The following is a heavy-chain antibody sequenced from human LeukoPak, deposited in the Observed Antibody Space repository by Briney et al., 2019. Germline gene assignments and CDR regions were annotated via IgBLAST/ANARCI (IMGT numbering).Heavy chain of an antibody. D-gene: IGHD5-18*01. Sequence: KSSETLSLTCTVSGGSISSYYWSWIRQPPGKGLEWIGYIYYSGSTNYNPSLKSRVTISVDTSKNQCSLKLGSVTAADTAVYYCARDMVTRWDYYYYMDVWGKGTTVTVSS. J-gene: IGHJ6*03. CDR2: IYYSGST. CDR1: GGSISSYY. CDR3: ARDMVTRWDYYYYMDV. V-gene: IGHV4-59*01.